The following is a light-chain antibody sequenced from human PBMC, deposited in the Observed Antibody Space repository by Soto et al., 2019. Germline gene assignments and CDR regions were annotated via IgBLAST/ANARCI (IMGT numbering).Light chain of an antibody. Sequence: VLTQSPGTLSLSPGESATLSCRASQIVRSTYLAWYQQKPGQAPRLLIYDASSRATDIPDRFSGSGSGTEFTLTFSGLEPEDFAVYYCQHYGKSLWTFGQWTRVIFK. V-gene: IGKV3-20*01. CDR3: QHYGKSLWT. J-gene: IGKJ1*01. CDR2: DAS. CDR1: QIVRSTY.